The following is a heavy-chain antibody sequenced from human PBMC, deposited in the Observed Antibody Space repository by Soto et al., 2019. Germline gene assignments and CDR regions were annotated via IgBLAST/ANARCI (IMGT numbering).Heavy chain of an antibody. CDR3: AKDREPDYGGNSGYFDY. Sequence: GGSLRLSCAASGFTFSSYGMHWVRQAPGKGLEWVAVISYDGSNKYYADSVKGRFTISRDNSKNTLYLQMNSLRAEDTAVYYCAKDREPDYGGNSGYFDYWGQGTLVTVSS. V-gene: IGHV3-30*18. CDR2: ISYDGSNK. CDR1: GFTFSSYG. J-gene: IGHJ4*02. D-gene: IGHD4-17*01.